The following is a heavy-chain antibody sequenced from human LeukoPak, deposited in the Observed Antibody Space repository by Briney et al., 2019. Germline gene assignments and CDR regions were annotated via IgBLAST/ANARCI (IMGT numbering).Heavy chain of an antibody. CDR2: ISGDGVSP. CDR1: GFTFNNYA. CDR3: ARDPGAFPYFFDS. Sequence: GGSLRLSCSASGFTFNNYALTWVRQTPGKGLECVSAISGDGVSPYYADSVRGRFTISRDKSKNTLYLQMNSLRVEDTAVYFCARDPGAFPYFFDSWGQGTLVTVSS. V-gene: IGHV3-23*01. D-gene: IGHD4/OR15-4a*01. J-gene: IGHJ4*02.